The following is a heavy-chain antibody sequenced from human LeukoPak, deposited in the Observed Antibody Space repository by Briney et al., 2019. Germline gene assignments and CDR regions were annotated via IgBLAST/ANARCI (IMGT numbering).Heavy chain of an antibody. CDR3: AGYDILTGYYR. CDR2: IGTAGDT. D-gene: IGHD3-9*01. CDR1: GFTFSSYD. J-gene: IGHJ4*02. Sequence: GGSLRLSCAASGFTFSSYDMHWVRQATGKGLEWVSAIGTAGDTYYPGSVKGRFTISRENAKNSLYLQMNSLRAGDTAVYYCAGYDILTGYYRWGQGTLVTVSS. V-gene: IGHV3-13*01.